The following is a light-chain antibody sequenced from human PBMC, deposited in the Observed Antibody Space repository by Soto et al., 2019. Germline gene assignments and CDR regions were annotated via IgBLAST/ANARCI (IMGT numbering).Light chain of an antibody. CDR3: QQYYDWPLT. CDR2: GAS. CDR1: QIVRSS. Sequence: EIVMTQSPATLSVSPGDRVTLSCRASQIVRSSLDWYQQKPGQAPRLLIYGASTRASGIPARFSGSGSGTEFTLTISSLQSEDFAVYYCQQYYDWPLTFGGGTKVEIK. V-gene: IGKV3-15*01. J-gene: IGKJ4*01.